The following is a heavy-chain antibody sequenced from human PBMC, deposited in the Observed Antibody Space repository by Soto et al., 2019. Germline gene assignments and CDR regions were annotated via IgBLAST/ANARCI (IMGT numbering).Heavy chain of an antibody. CDR1: DGSISTYDW. V-gene: IGHV4-4*02. CDR3: ATGNVDSMLEY. J-gene: IGHJ4*02. Sequence: SETLSLTCVVSDGSISTYDWWTWVRQPPGKGLEWIGKMFHSGGADYSPSLKSRVTISADSSKNHFSLRLTAVTAADTAVYYCATGNVDSMLEYWGQGTLVTVSS. D-gene: IGHD3-3*01. CDR2: MFHSGGA.